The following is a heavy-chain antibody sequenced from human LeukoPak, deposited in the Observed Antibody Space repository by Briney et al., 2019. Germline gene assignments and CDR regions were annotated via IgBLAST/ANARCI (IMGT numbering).Heavy chain of an antibody. Sequence: SETLSLTCIVSGDSISSYYWSWIRQPPGKGLEWIGYIYYSGSTNYNPSLKSRVTISVDTSKNQFSLKLSSVTAADTAVYYCARQEYSSSFFDYWGQGTLVTVSS. CDR2: IYYSGST. D-gene: IGHD6-6*01. CDR1: GDSISSYY. CDR3: ARQEYSSSFFDY. J-gene: IGHJ4*02. V-gene: IGHV4-59*08.